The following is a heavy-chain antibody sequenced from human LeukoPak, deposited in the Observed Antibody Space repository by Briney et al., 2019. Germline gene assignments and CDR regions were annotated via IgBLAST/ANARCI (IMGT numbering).Heavy chain of an antibody. CDR3: AKEYAGSHYYYYYMDV. CDR2: TSFDGTNK. V-gene: IGHV3-30-3*02. Sequence: GGSLRLSCAGSGFTFNYFAIHWVRQAPGKGLEWVAVTSFDGTNKYYADSVKGRLTISRDNSKKTLYLQMNSLRAEDTAVYYCAKEYAGSHYYYYYMDVWGKGTTVTVSS. CDR1: GFTFNYFA. J-gene: IGHJ6*03.